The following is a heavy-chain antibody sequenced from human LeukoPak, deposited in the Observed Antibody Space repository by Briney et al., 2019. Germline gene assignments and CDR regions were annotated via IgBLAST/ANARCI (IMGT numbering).Heavy chain of an antibody. J-gene: IGHJ4*02. D-gene: IGHD1-14*01. CDR2: IKEDGSEQ. Sequence: PGRSLRLSCAASGFTFSRYWMSWVRQAPGKGLEWVANIKEDGSEQYYPDSVKGRFTISRDNVKNSLYLQINSLRAEDTAVYYCARDSFETDIDYWGQGTLVTVSS. CDR3: ARDSFETDIDY. V-gene: IGHV3-7*01. CDR1: GFTFSRYW.